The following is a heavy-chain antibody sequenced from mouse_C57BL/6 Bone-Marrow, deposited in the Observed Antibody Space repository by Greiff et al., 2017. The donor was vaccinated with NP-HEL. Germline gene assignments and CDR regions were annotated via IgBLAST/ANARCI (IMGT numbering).Heavy chain of an antibody. V-gene: IGHV1-22*01. CDR3: AKGGLYDGYYVRFAY. D-gene: IGHD2-3*01. CDR2: INPNNGGT. CDR1: GYTFTDYN. J-gene: IGHJ3*01. Sequence: VQLQQSGPELVKPGASVKMSCKASGYTFTDYNMHWVKQSHGKSLEWIGYINPNNGGTSYNQKFKGKATLTVNKSSSTAYMELRSLTSEDSAVYDCAKGGLYDGYYVRFAYWGQGTLVTVSA.